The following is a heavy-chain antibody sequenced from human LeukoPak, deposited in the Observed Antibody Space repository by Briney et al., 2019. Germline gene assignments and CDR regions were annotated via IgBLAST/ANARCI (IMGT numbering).Heavy chain of an antibody. CDR3: AKGLERESRLDS. V-gene: IGHV3-23*01. J-gene: IGHJ4*02. CDR1: GFTFSSYG. Sequence: GGTLRLSCAASGFTFSSYGMSWVRQAPGKGLEWVSAISGSGGSTYCADSVRGRFTISTDNSKNTLYLQMNSLRAEDTALYYCAKGLERESRLDSWGQGTLVTVSS. CDR2: ISGSGGST. D-gene: IGHD1-1*01.